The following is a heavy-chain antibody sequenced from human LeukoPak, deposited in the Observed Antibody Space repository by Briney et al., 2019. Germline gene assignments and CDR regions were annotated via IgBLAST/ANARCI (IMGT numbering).Heavy chain of an antibody. V-gene: IGHV3-21*04. CDR1: GFTFSSYT. Sequence: GGSLRLSCAVSGFTFSSYTMNWVRQAPGKGLEWVSSISSSSSYIYYADSVKGRFTISRDNSKNTLYLQMNSLRAEDTAVYYCAKVGRVMATMSAFDIWGQGTMVTVSS. D-gene: IGHD5-24*01. CDR2: ISSSSSYI. J-gene: IGHJ3*02. CDR3: AKVGRVMATMSAFDI.